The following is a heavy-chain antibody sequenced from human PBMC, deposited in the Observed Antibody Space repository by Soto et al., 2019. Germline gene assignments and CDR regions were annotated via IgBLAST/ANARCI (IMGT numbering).Heavy chain of an antibody. D-gene: IGHD3-10*01. CDR1: GYTFASYG. V-gene: IGHV1-18*01. CDR2: VNPYNGNT. J-gene: IGHJ5*02. CDR3: ARGPPSGTMVPPNGFDP. Sequence: QVQLVQSGAEVKKPGASVKVSCKASGYTFASYGLSWVRQAPGQGLEWMGWVNPYNGNTNYAQKLQGRVTMTTDKATSTAYMELRRLRSDDTAVYYCARGPPSGTMVPPNGFDPWGQGTLVTVSS.